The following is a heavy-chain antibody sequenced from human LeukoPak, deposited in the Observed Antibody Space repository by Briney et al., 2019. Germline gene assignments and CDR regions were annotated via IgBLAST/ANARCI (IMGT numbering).Heavy chain of an antibody. V-gene: IGHV4-34*01. J-gene: IGHJ3*02. CDR2: VDYSGSI. Sequence: SETLSLTCAVYGGSFRGYYWSWIRQPPGKGLEWIGEVDYSGSISYNPSLKSRVTISVDTSKNQFSLKLSSVTAADTAVYYCARAGYYDFWSGYLDALDIWGQGTMVTVSS. CDR1: GGSFRGYY. D-gene: IGHD3-3*01. CDR3: ARAGYYDFWSGYLDALDI.